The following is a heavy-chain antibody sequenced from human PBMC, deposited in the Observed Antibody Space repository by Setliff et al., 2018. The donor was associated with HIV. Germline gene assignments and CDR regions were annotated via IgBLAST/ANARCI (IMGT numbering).Heavy chain of an antibody. CDR2: VYYNGIT. Sequence: TSETLSLTCTVSSDFVSGDDFYWSWIRQAPERGLEWIGYVYYNGITHYNPSLKSRLTISIDTSGRRFSLNLTSVTALDTAVYFCAKMVRGSLSARRMYYFDSWGQGTMVTVSS. V-gene: IGHV4-30-4*01. CDR3: AKMVRGSLSARRMYYFDS. CDR1: SDFVSGDDFY. J-gene: IGHJ4*02. D-gene: IGHD3-10*01.